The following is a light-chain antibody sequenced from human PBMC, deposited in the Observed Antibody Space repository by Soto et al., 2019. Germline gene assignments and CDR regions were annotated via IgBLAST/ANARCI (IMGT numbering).Light chain of an antibody. Sequence: DIHMTQSPSTLSASVADRVTITCRASQSISSWFAWYQQKPGKAPKLLIYKASSLESGVPSRFSGSGSGTEFTLTISSLQPDDFATYYCQQYNSYLLTFGPGTKVDI. CDR1: QSISSW. CDR2: KAS. CDR3: QQYNSYLLT. V-gene: IGKV1-5*03. J-gene: IGKJ3*01.